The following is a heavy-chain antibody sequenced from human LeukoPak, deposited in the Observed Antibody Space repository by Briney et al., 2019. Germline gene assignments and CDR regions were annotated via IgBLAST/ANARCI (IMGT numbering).Heavy chain of an antibody. V-gene: IGHV3-53*01. CDR1: GFTIRRSY. CDR2: IYSGGDT. Sequence: GGSLRLSCATTGFTIRRSYMSWVRQAAGKGLEWVSVIYSGGDTIHADSVKGRFSISRDSSNVYLQMNSLRPEDTAVYYCVRGDWRWLQLYYWGQGTLVTVSS. CDR3: VRGDWRWLQLYY. J-gene: IGHJ4*02. D-gene: IGHD5-24*01.